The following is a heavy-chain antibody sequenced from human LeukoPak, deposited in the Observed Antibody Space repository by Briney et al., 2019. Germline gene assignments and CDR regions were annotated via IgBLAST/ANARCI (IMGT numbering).Heavy chain of an antibody. V-gene: IGHV3-33*06. J-gene: IGHJ6*02. Sequence: QPGGSLRLSCAASGFTFSSYGMHWVRQAPGKGLEWVAVIWYDGSNKYYADSVKGRFTISRDNSKNTLYLQMNSLRAEDTAVYYCGKGGDYYYYDMDVWGQGTTVTVSS. CDR1: GFTFSSYG. D-gene: IGHD3-10*01. CDR2: IWYDGSNK. CDR3: GKGGDYYYYDMDV.